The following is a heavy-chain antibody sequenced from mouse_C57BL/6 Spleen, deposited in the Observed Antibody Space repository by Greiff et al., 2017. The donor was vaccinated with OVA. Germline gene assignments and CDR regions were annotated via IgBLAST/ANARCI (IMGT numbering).Heavy chain of an antibody. J-gene: IGHJ3*01. CDR1: GYTFTDYY. V-gene: IGHV1-26*01. CDR2: INPNNGGT. Sequence: VQLQQSGPELVKPGASVKISCKASGYTFTDYYMNWVKQSHGKSLEWIGDINPNNGGTSYNQKFKGKATLTVDKSSSTAYMELRSLTSEDSAVYYCARSGDSSGYWFAYWGQGTLVTVSA. D-gene: IGHD3-2*02. CDR3: ARSGDSSGYWFAY.